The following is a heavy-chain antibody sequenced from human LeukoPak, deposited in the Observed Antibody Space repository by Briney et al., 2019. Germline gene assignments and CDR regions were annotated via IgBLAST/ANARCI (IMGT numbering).Heavy chain of an antibody. CDR3: ARRIAAAAAPYYFDY. CDR1: GFTFSSYA. CDR2: ISGSGGST. V-gene: IGHV3-23*01. Sequence: GGSLRLSCAASGFTFSSYAMSWVRQAPGKGLEWVSAISGSGGSTYYADSVKGRFTISRDNAKNTLYLQMNSLRAEDTAVYYCARRIAAAAAPYYFDYWGQGTLVTVSS. D-gene: IGHD6-13*01. J-gene: IGHJ4*02.